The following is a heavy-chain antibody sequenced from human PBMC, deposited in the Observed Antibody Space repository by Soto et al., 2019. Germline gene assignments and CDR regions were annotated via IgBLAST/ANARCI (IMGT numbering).Heavy chain of an antibody. Sequence: GGSLNLTWAASGLSSSYHDRDWVRQAPGKALEWLGRIRNKANGYTTEYAASVKGRITISRDDSKNSLFLQVTNLKIEDTAVYFCAKEATNDQWELLHFDSWGQGNLVTVSS. J-gene: IGHJ4*02. CDR3: AKEATNDQWELLHFDS. CDR2: IRNKANGYTT. D-gene: IGHD1-26*01. V-gene: IGHV3-72*01. CDR1: GLSSSYHD.